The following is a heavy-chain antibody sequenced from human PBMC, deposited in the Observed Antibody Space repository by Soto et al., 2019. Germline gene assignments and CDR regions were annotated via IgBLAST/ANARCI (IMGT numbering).Heavy chain of an antibody. CDR3: ARDRYSVLRFLEWSAEGYYYYGVDV. V-gene: IGHV1-18*04. Sequence: ASVKVSCKASGYTFTSYGISWVRQAPGQGLEWMGWISAYNGNTNYAQKLQGRVTMTTDTSTSTAYMELRSQRSDDTAVYYCARDRYSVLRFLEWSAEGYYYYGVDVWGQGTTVTVSS. CDR1: GYTFTSYG. D-gene: IGHD3-3*01. CDR2: ISAYNGNT. J-gene: IGHJ6*02.